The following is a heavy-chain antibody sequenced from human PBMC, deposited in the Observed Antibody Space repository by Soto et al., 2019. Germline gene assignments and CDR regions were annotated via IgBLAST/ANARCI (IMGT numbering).Heavy chain of an antibody. CDR3: ARSVAGYFED. D-gene: IGHD6-19*01. CDR2: ISGDESST. V-gene: IGHV3-74*01. J-gene: IGHJ4*02. Sequence: GGSLRLSRAASGFTFSNYYMHWVRQAPGKGLVWVSRISGDESSTNYADSVKGRFTISRDNAKNSLFLQMNSLRAEDTAVYYCARSVAGYFEDWGQGILVTVSS. CDR1: GFTFSNYY.